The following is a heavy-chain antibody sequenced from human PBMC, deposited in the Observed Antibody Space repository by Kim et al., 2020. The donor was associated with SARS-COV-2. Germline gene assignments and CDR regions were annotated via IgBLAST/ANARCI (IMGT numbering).Heavy chain of an antibody. CDR1: GFTFSNYA. D-gene: IGHD6-19*01. CDR3: ARDGPVAGDY. V-gene: IGHV3-23*01. J-gene: IGHJ4*02. CDR2: ISGSGGST. Sequence: GGSLRLSCAASGFTFSNYAMSWVRQAPGKGLEWVSVISGSGGSTTYADSVKGRFTISRDNSKNTLYLQMNSLRVEDTAIYYCARDGPVAGDYWGQGTLV.